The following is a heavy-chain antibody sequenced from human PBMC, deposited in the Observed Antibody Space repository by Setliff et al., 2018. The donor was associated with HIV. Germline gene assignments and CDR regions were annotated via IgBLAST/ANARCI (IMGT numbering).Heavy chain of an antibody. Sequence: ASVKVSCKASGYIFSTYGINWVRQAPGQGLEWMGWISASNGNTHYAQKLQGRVTMTTDTSTSTAYMELRSLRSDDTAVYYCARAMNHYGSGTFEYYYYMDVWGKGTTVTVSS. J-gene: IGHJ6*03. CDR3: ARAMNHYGSGTFEYYYYMDV. V-gene: IGHV1-18*01. CDR1: GYIFSTYG. CDR2: ISASNGNT. D-gene: IGHD3-10*01.